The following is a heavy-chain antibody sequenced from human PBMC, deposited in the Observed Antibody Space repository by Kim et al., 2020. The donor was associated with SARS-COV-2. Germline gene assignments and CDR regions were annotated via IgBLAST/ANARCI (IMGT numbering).Heavy chain of an antibody. Sequence: YNPSRKSRVTRSVDTSKNQFSLKLSSVTAADTAVYYCATEGRDYYDSFDYWGQGTLVTVSS. CDR3: ATEGRDYYDSFDY. J-gene: IGHJ4*02. V-gene: IGHV4-39*01. D-gene: IGHD3-22*01.